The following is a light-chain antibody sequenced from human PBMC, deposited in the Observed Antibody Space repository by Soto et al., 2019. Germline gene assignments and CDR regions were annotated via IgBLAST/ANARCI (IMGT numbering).Light chain of an antibody. J-gene: IGLJ2*01. Sequence: SYELTQPPSVSVAPGKTASISCGGNNCGSKGVHWYQQKPGQAPVLVIYSDTDLPPGIPERFSGSNSANLATLTISRVEAGDEADYYCQVWDSGSAHVVFGGGTKLTVL. CDR3: QVWDSGSAHVV. CDR2: SDT. CDR1: NCGSKG. V-gene: IGLV3-21*04.